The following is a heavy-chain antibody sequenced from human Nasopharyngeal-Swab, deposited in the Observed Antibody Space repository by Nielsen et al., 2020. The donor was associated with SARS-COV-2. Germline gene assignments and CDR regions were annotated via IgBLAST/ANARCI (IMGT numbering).Heavy chain of an antibody. J-gene: IGHJ4*02. V-gene: IGHV3-30-3*01. D-gene: IGHD6-13*01. CDR3: ARVDSSSWYGVGY. Sequence: GGSLRLSCAASGFTFSSYAMHWVRQAPGKGLEWVAVISYDGSNKYYADSVKGRFTISRDNSKNTLYLQMNSLRAEDTAVYYCARVDSSSWYGVGYWGQGTLVTVSS. CDR1: GFTFSSYA. CDR2: ISYDGSNK.